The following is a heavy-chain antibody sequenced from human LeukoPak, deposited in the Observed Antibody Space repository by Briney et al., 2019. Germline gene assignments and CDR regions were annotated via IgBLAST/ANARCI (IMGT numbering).Heavy chain of an antibody. Sequence: ASVKVSCKASGYTFIAYYMLWVRQAPGQGLEWMGWINPNSGGSNFAQKFQGRVTVTRDTSISTAYMELSRLRSDDTAVYYCARESDYWGQGILVTVSS. CDR1: GYTFIAYY. CDR3: ARESDY. CDR2: INPNSGGS. J-gene: IGHJ4*02. V-gene: IGHV1-2*02.